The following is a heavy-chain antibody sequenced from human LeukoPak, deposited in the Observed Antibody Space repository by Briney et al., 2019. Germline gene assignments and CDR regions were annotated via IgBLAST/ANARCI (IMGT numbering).Heavy chain of an antibody. V-gene: IGHV3-23*01. D-gene: IGHD3-3*01. J-gene: IGHJ6*03. CDR2: VSGSGGSK. Sequence: GGSLRLSCAASGFNFPKHAMSWLRQSAGKGLEWVSGVSGSGGSKDYADSVKGRFTISRDNSKDTLYLQMDSLRVEDTAVYYCARSDEDFWSGYFRGDYYYYMDVWGKGTTVTVSS. CDR3: ARSDEDFWSGYFRGDYYYYMDV. CDR1: GFNFPKHA.